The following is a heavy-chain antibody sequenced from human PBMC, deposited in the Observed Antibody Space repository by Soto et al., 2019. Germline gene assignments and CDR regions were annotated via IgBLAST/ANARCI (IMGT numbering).Heavy chain of an antibody. Sequence: GGSLRLSCAASGFTFSSYSMNWVRQAPGKGLVWVSSISSSSSYIYYADSVKGRFTISRDNAKNSLYLQMNSLRAEDTAVYYCARDGPGGNSDYWGQGTLVTVSS. D-gene: IGHD2-21*02. J-gene: IGHJ4*02. V-gene: IGHV3-21*01. CDR2: ISSSSSYI. CDR1: GFTFSSYS. CDR3: ARDGPGGNSDY.